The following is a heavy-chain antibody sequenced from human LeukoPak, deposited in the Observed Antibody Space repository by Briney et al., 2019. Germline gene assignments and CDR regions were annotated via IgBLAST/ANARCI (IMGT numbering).Heavy chain of an antibody. Sequence: GGSLRLSCVVSGFTISSHGMHWVRQAPGKGLEWVAKISYHGSAKYYGDSVQGRFTISRDISKNTLYLQMGSLRPEDTAVYYCAKDWGSSGWYNYFDPWGQGTLVTVSS. D-gene: IGHD6-19*01. V-gene: IGHV3-30*18. CDR3: AKDWGSSGWYNYFDP. J-gene: IGHJ5*02. CDR2: ISYHGSAK. CDR1: GFTISSHG.